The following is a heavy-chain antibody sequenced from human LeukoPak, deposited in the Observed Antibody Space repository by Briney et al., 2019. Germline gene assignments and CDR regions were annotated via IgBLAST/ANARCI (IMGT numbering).Heavy chain of an antibody. J-gene: IGHJ6*03. CDR3: ARDPYSGNYGPYYYYYMDV. D-gene: IGHD1-26*01. Sequence: GGSLRLSCAASGFTFSSYSMNWVRQAPGKGLEWVSSISSSSSYIYYADSVKGRFTISRDNAKNSLYLQMDSLRVEDTAVYYCARDPYSGNYGPYYYYYMDVWGKGTTVTISS. V-gene: IGHV3-21*06. CDR2: ISSSSSYI. CDR1: GFTFSSYS.